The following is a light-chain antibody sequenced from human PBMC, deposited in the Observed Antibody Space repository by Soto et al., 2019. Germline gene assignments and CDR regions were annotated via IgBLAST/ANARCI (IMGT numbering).Light chain of an antibody. CDR1: SSNIGAGFD. CDR2: SNN. J-gene: IGLJ2*01. CDR3: QSYDSSLSVV. Sequence: QPVLTQPPSVSGAPGQRVTISCTGTSSNIGAGFDVHWYQQLPGTAPRVLIYSNNNRPSGVPDRFSGSKSGTSASLAITGLQAEDEADYYCQSYDSSLSVVFGGGTKLTVL. V-gene: IGLV1-40*01.